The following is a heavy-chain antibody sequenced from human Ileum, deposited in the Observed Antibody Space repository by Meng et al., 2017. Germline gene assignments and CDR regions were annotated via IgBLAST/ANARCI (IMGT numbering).Heavy chain of an antibody. D-gene: IGHD3/OR15-3a*01. Sequence: GGGGGQPGTSLTLSWSQAGLTFNSHCLHWVRQPPGKGVGCVAVKCYDGSKEYYADSVKGRFTLSKDDSKNTIYLQMNYLRAEDTAVYYCTRCYGDWFSGDHWGRGTLVTVSS. V-gene: IGHV3-33*01. CDR2: KCYDGSKE. CDR3: TRCYGDWFSGDH. J-gene: IGHJ4*01. CDR1: GLTFNSHC.